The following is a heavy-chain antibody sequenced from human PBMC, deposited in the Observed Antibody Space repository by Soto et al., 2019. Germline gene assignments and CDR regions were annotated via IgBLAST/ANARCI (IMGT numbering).Heavy chain of an antibody. CDR3: ARERRRDDSNTFDALDV. CDR2: IIPLVHII. Sequence: QVQLVQSGAEVKKPGSSVKVSCKASGGFYSIKTISWVRQAPGQGLEWMGRIIPLVHIINNAQKFQGRVAIAADKTTRAAYMERSSLKSDATAIYFCARERRRDDSNTFDALDVWGQGTMVTVSS. J-gene: IGHJ3*01. D-gene: IGHD3-22*01. V-gene: IGHV1-69*04. CDR1: GGFYSIKT.